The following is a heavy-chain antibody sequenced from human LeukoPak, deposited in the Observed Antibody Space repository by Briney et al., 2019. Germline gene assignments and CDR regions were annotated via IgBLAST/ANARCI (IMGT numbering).Heavy chain of an antibody. D-gene: IGHD1-26*01. CDR2: ISSSSTYR. CDR3: ARGRYSGSYLLDY. J-gene: IGHJ4*02. CDR1: GFSFSIYG. Sequence: PGGSLRLSCEASGFSFSIYGMSWVRQAPGKGLEWVSSISSSSTYRYYAASVKGRFTISRDNAKNSLYLQMNSLRAEDTALYYCARGRYSGSYLLDYWGQGTLVTVSS. V-gene: IGHV3-21*01.